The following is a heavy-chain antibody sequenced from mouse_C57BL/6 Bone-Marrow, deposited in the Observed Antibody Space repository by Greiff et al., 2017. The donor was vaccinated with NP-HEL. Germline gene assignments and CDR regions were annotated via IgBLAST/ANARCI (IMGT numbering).Heavy chain of an antibody. D-gene: IGHD4-1*01. J-gene: IGHJ2*01. V-gene: IGHV1-85*01. CDR2: IYPRDGST. CDR3: ARWNWVFDY. CDR1: GYTFTSYD. Sequence: VKLMESGPELVKPGASVKLSCKASGYTFTSYDINWVKQRPGQGLEWIGWIYPRDGSTKYNAKFKGKATLTVATSSSTAYMELHSLTSEASAVYICARWNWVFDYWGQGNTLTVSS.